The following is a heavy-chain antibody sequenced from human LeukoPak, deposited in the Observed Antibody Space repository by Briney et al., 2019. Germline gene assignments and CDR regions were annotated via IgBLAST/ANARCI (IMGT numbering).Heavy chain of an antibody. Sequence: SESLSLTCTVSGGSISSYYWSWIRQPPGRGLEWIGYIYYSGSTNYNPSLKSRVTISVDTSKNQFSLKLSSVTAADTAVYYCARQGGGFWYFDLWGRGTLVTVSS. CDR2: IYYSGST. D-gene: IGHD6-25*01. CDR3: ARQGGGFWYFDL. CDR1: GGSISSYY. J-gene: IGHJ2*01. V-gene: IGHV4-59*08.